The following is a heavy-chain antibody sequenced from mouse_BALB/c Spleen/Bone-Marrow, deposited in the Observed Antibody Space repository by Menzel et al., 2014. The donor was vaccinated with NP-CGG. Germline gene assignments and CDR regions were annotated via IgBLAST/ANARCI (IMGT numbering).Heavy chain of an antibody. CDR3: ARKAYYYAMDY. CDR1: GFSLTSYG. CDR2: IWSGGST. V-gene: IGHV2-4*02. Sequence: VKLVESGPGLVQPSQSLPITCTVSGFSLTSYGVHWVRQPPGKGLEWLGVIWSGGSTDYNAAFISRLSISKDNSKSQVFFKMNSLQADDTAMYYCARKAYYYAMDYWGQGTSVTVSS. J-gene: IGHJ4*01.